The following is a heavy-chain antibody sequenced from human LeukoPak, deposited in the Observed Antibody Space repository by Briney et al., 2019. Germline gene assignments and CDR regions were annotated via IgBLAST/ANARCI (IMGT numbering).Heavy chain of an antibody. V-gene: IGHV4-34*01. J-gene: IGHJ6*04. D-gene: IGHD1-26*01. CDR1: GGSFSGYY. CDR2: INHSGST. CDR3: ARGLLYVGGAPYYYYGMEV. Sequence: SETLSLTCAVYGGSFSGYYWSWIRQPPGKGLEWIGEINHSGSTNYDPSLKSRVTISVDTSKNQFSLKLSSVTAADTAVYYCARGLLYVGGAPYYYYGMEVGGKGPT.